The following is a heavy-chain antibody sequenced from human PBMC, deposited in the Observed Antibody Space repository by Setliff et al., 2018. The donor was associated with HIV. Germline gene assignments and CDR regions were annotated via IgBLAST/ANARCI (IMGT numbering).Heavy chain of an antibody. J-gene: IGHJ3*01. Sequence: SETLSLTCTVSSGSISTYYWSWIRQPPGKGLEWIGSIYFTGSSDNNPSLKSRVTLSVDTSKHQFSLKLSSVTAADTAVYYCARVQMAYAAFDVWGQGTMVTVSS. V-gene: IGHV4-59*01. CDR1: SGSISTYY. CDR3: ARVQMAYAAFDV. CDR2: IYFTGSS. D-gene: IGHD4-17*01.